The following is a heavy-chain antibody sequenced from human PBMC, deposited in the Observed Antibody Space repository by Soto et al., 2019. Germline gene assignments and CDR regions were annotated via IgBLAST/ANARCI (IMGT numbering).Heavy chain of an antibody. J-gene: IGHJ3*02. CDR3: ARMVGATTYDPLDDAFDI. Sequence: GGSLRLSFAASGFTFSSYSMNWVRRAPGKGLEWVSSISSSSSYMYYADSVKGRFTISRDNAKNSLYLQMNSLRAEDTAVYYCARMVGATTYDPLDDAFDIWGQGTMVTVSS. D-gene: IGHD1-26*01. CDR2: ISSSSSYM. V-gene: IGHV3-21*01. CDR1: GFTFSSYS.